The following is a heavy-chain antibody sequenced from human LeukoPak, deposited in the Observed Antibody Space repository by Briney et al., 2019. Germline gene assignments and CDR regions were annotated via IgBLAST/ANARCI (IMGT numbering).Heavy chain of an antibody. CDR2: IRSKIHGGTT. CDR3: ARESGWADYKNNAFNI. V-gene: IGHV3-49*03. Sequence: GGSLRLSCTASGFTFGDYAVSWFRQAPGQGLEWVSFIRSKIHGGTTEYAASVKDRFIISRDDSKSIAYLQMNSLKTEDTAVYYCARESGWADYKNNAFNIWGQGTMVTVSS. J-gene: IGHJ3*02. D-gene: IGHD4-11*01. CDR1: GFTFGDYA.